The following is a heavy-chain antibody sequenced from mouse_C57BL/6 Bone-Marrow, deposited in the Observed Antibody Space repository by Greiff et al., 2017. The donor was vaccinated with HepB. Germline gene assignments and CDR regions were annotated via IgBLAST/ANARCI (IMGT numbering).Heavy chain of an antibody. V-gene: IGHV1-18*01. CDR3: ARSPRQLRLFDY. CDR2: INPNNGGT. Sequence: EVQLVESGPELVKPGASVKIPCKASGYTFTDYNMDWVKQSHGKSLEWIGDINPNNGGTIYNQKFKGKATLTVDKSSSTAYMELRSLTSEDTAVYYCARSPRQLRLFDYWGQGTTLTVSS. J-gene: IGHJ2*01. D-gene: IGHD3-2*02. CDR1: GYTFTDYN.